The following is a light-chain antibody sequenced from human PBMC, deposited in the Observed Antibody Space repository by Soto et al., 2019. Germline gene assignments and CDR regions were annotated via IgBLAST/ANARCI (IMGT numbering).Light chain of an antibody. CDR3: YQYHHLPQS. J-gene: IGKJ2*03. Sequence: DIQMTQSPSSLSVSVGDSVTITCQASQGIGSSLNWYQQKPGEAPKILIYDASNLEKGVPSRFSGTASGTDFTFTISTLQTEDIATYFCYQYHHLPQSFGQGTKLEI. V-gene: IGKV1-33*01. CDR1: QGIGSS. CDR2: DAS.